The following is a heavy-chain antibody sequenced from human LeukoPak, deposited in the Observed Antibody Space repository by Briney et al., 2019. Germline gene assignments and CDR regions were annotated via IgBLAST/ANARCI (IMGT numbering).Heavy chain of an antibody. D-gene: IGHD2-15*01. CDR2: ISSSSSYI. CDR1: GFTFSSFS. V-gene: IGHV3-21*01. J-gene: IGHJ4*02. Sequence: GGSLRLSCAASGFTFSSFSMNWVRQAPGKGLEWVSSISSSSSYIYYADSVKGRFTISRDNAKNSLYLQMNSLRAEDTAVYYCARDPEGVAARGEGDYWGQGPLVTVSS. CDR3: ARDPEGVAARGEGDY.